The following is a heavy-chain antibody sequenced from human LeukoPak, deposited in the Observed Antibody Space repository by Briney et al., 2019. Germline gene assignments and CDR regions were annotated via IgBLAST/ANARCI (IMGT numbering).Heavy chain of an antibody. CDR1: GGSISSGGYY. J-gene: IGHJ6*02. CDR2: IYYSGST. Sequence: SQTLSLTCTVSGGSISSGGYYWSWIRQPPGKGLEWIGYIYYSGSTYYNPSLKSRVTISVDTSKNQFSLKLSSVTAADTAVYYCARDSPLFPSCGGDCYKEVGASYYYYGMDVWGQGATVTVSS. CDR3: ARDSPLFPSCGGDCYKEVGASYYYYGMDV. D-gene: IGHD2-21*02. V-gene: IGHV4-30-4*01.